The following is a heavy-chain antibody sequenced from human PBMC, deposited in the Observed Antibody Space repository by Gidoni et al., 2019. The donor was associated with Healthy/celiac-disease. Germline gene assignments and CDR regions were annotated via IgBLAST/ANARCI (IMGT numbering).Heavy chain of an antibody. CDR1: GYSFTSYW. V-gene: IGHV5-51*01. J-gene: IGHJ4*02. CDR2: IYPGDSDT. D-gene: IGHD1-26*01. CDR3: ARVSTVGATTPYFDY. Sequence: EVQLVQSGAEVTKPGESLKISCQGSGYSFTSYWIGWVRQMPGKGLEWMGIIYPGDSDTRYSPSFQGQVTISADKSISTAYLQWSSLKASDTAMYYCARVSTVGATTPYFDYWGQGTLVTVSS.